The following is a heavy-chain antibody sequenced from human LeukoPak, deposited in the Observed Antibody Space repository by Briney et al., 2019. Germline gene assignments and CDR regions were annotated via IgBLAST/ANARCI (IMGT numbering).Heavy chain of an antibody. D-gene: IGHD1-26*01. J-gene: IGHJ6*04. V-gene: IGHV1-3*03. Sequence: ASVKVSCKASGYTFTSYAMHWVRQAPGQRLEWMGWINGVNGNIEYSQEFQGRVTITRDTSANTAYMELSSLRSEDMAVYYCARASGRYSIDVWGKGTTVTVSS. CDR3: ARASGRYSIDV. CDR2: INGVNGNI. CDR1: GYTFTSYA.